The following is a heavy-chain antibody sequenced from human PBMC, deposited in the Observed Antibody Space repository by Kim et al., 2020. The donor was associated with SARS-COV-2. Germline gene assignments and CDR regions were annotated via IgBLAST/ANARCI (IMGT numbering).Heavy chain of an antibody. J-gene: IGHJ3*01. CDR2: ISGSGDRT. V-gene: IGHV3-23*01. Sequence: GGSLRLSCVASGFTFTDSSMAWVRQAAGKGLERVSVISGSGDRTYNAASVKGRFTISRDNSKNTIYLQMSSLRVDDTAIYYCAKGRGWGGDDPSDVWGQGTVVTVSA. CDR3: AKGRGWGGDDPSDV. CDR1: GFTFTDSS. D-gene: IGHD6-19*01.